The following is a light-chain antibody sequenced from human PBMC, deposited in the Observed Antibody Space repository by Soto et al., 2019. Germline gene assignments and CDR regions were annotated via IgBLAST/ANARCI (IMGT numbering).Light chain of an antibody. CDR1: QSISNW. V-gene: IGKV1-5*03. Sequence: DIQMTQSPSTLSASVGDRVTITCRASQSISNWLAWHQQKPGKVPKILIYKASSLESGVPSRFTGSGSGTEFTLTISNLQHDDFANYYCQQYESYSPWTFGQGTKVDIK. J-gene: IGKJ1*01. CDR2: KAS. CDR3: QQYESYSPWT.